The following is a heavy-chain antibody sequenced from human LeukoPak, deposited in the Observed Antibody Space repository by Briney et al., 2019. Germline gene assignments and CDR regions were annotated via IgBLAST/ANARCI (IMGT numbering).Heavy chain of an antibody. CDR1: GYTFTGYY. Sequence: GASVKVSCKASGYTFTGYYMHWVRQAPGQGLEWMGWINPNSGGTNYAQKFQGRVTITADESTSTAYMELSSLRSEDTAVYYCARRDGSGSRGDWFDPWGQGTLVTVSS. J-gene: IGHJ5*02. CDR2: INPNSGGT. D-gene: IGHD3-10*01. CDR3: ARRDGSGSRGDWFDP. V-gene: IGHV1-2*02.